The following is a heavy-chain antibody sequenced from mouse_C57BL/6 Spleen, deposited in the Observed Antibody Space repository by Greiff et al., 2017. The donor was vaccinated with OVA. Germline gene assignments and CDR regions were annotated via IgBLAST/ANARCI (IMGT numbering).Heavy chain of an antibody. CDR2: ISDGGSYT. D-gene: IGHD1-1*01. CDR1: GFTFSSYA. Sequence: EVKLEESGGGLVKPGGSLKLSCAASGFTFSSYAMSWVRQTPEKRLEWVATISDGGSYTYYPDNVKGRFTISRDNAKNNLYLQMSHLKSEDTAMYYCARGGYGSSYGDYWGQGTTLTVSS. J-gene: IGHJ2*01. V-gene: IGHV5-4*03. CDR3: ARGGYGSSYGDY.